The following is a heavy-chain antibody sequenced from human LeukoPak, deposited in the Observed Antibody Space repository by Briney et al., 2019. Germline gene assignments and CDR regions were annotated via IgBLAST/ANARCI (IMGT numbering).Heavy chain of an antibody. D-gene: IGHD6-19*01. Sequence: GASVKVSCTASGGTFSSYAISWVRQAPGQGLEWVGGIIPIFGTANYAQKFQGRVTITADESTSTAYMELSSLRSEDTAVYYCARDSGSSGWYPYYYYGMDVWGQGTTVTVSS. CDR1: GGTFSSYA. J-gene: IGHJ6*02. CDR2: IIPIFGTA. V-gene: IGHV1-69*13. CDR3: ARDSGSSGWYPYYYYGMDV.